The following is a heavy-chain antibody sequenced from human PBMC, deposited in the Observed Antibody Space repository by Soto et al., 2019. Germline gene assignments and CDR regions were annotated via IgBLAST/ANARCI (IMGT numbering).Heavy chain of an antibody. CDR2: TYYRSKWYN. V-gene: IGHV6-1*01. J-gene: IGHJ6*02. CDR3: ARSGYYYYGMDV. D-gene: IGHD1-26*01. CDR1: RDNVSSKNGA. Sequence: TLCLTFAISRDNVSSKNGAWNWIRQSQSRGLEWLGRTYYRSKWYNDYAVSVKSRITINPDTSKNQFSLQLNSVTPEDTAVYYCARSGYYYYGMDVWGQGTTVTVSS.